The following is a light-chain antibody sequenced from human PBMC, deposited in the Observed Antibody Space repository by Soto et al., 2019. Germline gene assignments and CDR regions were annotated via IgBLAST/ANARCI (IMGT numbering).Light chain of an antibody. CDR1: QSLRSN. Sequence: EIVMTQSPVTLSVSPVETVILSCRASQSLRSNLAWYQQKPGQTPRLLIYSASIRAAATPARFSGSGAGTNFSLTISSLQSEDFAVYYCQQHDKLPPAFGQGTKVDI. V-gene: IGKV3-15*01. J-gene: IGKJ1*01. CDR2: SAS. CDR3: QQHDKLPPA.